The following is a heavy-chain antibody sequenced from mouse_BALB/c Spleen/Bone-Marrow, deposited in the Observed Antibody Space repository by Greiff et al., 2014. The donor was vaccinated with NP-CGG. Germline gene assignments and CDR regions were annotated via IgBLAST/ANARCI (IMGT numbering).Heavy chain of an antibody. CDR2: INPSNDGT. J-gene: IGHJ1*01. D-gene: IGHD1-1*01. CDR3: TRSNYGYWYFDV. CDR1: GYSFTRYY. Sequence: QVQLKQSGAELVKPGASVKLSCKASGYSFTRYYMYWVKQRPGQGLEWIGEINPSNDGTNFNEKFKSKATLTVDKSSSTAYMQFSSLTSEDSAVYYCTRSNYGYWYFDVWGAGTTVTVSS. V-gene: IGHV1S81*02.